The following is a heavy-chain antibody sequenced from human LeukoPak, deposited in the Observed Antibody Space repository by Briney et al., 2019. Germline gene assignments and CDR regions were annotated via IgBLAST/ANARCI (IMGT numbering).Heavy chain of an antibody. J-gene: IGHJ4*02. Sequence: GGSLRLSCAASGFTFSSYSMNWVRQAPGKGLEWVSSISSGSINIYYADSVKGRFTISRDNAKNSLYLQMKSLGAEDTAVYYCARDRRSRAYYYDSSGYSTEFDYWGQGTLVTVSS. CDR2: ISSGSINI. CDR3: ARDRRSRAYYYDSSGYSTEFDY. V-gene: IGHV3-48*04. CDR1: GFTFSSYS. D-gene: IGHD3-22*01.